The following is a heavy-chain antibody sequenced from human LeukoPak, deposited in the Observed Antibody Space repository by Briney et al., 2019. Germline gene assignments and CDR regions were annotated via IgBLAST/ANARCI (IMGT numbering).Heavy chain of an antibody. V-gene: IGHV4-59*01. CDR2: IYYSGST. CDR3: ASEPMYYDLWSGYYQDY. CDR1: GGSIDNYY. D-gene: IGHD3-3*01. J-gene: IGHJ4*02. Sequence: SETLSLTCTVSGGSIDNYYWSWIRQPPGKGLEWIGYIYYSGSTYYNPSLKSRVTISVDTSKNQFSLKLSSVTAADTAVYYCASEPMYYDLWSGYYQDYWGQGTLATVSS.